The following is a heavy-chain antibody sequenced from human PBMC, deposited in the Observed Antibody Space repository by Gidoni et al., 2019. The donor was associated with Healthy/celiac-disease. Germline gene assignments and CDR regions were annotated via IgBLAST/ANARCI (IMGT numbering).Heavy chain of an antibody. V-gene: IGHV5-51*07. CDR3: ARWRVVVPAAISIYCSGGSCYGEAFDI. D-gene: IGHD2-15*01. J-gene: IGHJ3*02. CDR2: ISPGDSDT. CDR1: GYSFTSYW. Sequence: EVQLVQSGAEVKKPGESLKISWKGAGYSFTSYWIGWVQPMPGKGLAWMGIISPGDSDTRDSPSFQGQVTSSADKSISTAYLQWSSLKASDTAMYYCARWRVVVPAAISIYCSGGSCYGEAFDIWGQGTMVTVSS.